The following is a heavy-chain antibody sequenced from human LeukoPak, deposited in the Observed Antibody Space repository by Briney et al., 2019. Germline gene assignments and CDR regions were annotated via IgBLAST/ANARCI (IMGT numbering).Heavy chain of an antibody. D-gene: IGHD3-10*01. CDR3: ARVLVQGVDY. CDR1: GGSFSGYY. J-gene: IGHJ4*02. CDR2: MNHSGST. Sequence: SETPSLTCAVYGGSFSGYYWSWIRQPPGKGLEWIGEMNHSGSTNYNPSLKSRVTISVDTSKNQFSLKLSSVTAADTAVYYCARVLVQGVDYWGQGTLVTVSS. V-gene: IGHV4-34*01.